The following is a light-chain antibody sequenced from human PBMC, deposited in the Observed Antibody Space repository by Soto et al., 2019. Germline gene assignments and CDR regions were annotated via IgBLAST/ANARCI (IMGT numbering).Light chain of an antibody. J-gene: IGLJ2*01. Sequence: QSVLTQPPSASGTPGQTIAISCSGGSSNIGSHTVNWYQQLPGTAPRLLIYSNTQRPSRVPDRFSGSKSGTSASLAIGGLQSEYEGDYYCAAWDDSLNGVVFGGGTQLTVL. CDR1: SSNIGSHT. V-gene: IGLV1-44*01. CDR3: AAWDDSLNGVV. CDR2: SNT.